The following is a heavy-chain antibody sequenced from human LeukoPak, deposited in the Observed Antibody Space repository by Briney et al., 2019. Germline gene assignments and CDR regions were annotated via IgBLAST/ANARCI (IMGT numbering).Heavy chain of an antibody. V-gene: IGHV1-69*01. CDR3: AREGDCSSTSCLPFDY. J-gene: IGHJ4*02. Sequence: GASVKVSCKASGGTCSSYAISWVRQAPGQGLEWMGGIIPIFGTANYAQKFQGRVTITADESTSTAYMELSSLRSEDTAVYYCAREGDCSSTSCLPFDYWGQGTLVTVSS. D-gene: IGHD2-2*01. CDR1: GGTCSSYA. CDR2: IIPIFGTA.